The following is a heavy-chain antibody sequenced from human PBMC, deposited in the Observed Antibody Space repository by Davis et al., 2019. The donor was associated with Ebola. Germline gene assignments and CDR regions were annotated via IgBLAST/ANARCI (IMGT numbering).Heavy chain of an antibody. D-gene: IGHD4-17*01. J-gene: IGHJ4*02. Sequence: PGGSLRLSCAASGFTFSTYWMHWVRQAPGKGLVWVSRIESDGSSTSYGDSVKGRFTISRDNAKSTLYLQMNSLRDEDTAVYYCARDDYGVEDYWGQGTLVTVSS. CDR3: ARDDYGVEDY. CDR2: IESDGSST. V-gene: IGHV3-74*01. CDR1: GFTFSTYW.